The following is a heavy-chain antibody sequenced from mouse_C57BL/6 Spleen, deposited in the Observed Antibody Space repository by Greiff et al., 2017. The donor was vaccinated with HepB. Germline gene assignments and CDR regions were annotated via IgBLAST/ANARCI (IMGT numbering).Heavy chain of an antibody. Sequence: QVQLQQPGAELVRPGTSVKLSCKASGYTFTSYWMHWVKQRPGQGLEWIGVIDPSDSYTNYNQKFKGKATLTVDTSSSTAYMQLSSLTSEDSAVYYCARENPVVATSYYAMDYWGQGTSVTVSS. D-gene: IGHD1-1*01. CDR2: IDPSDSYT. V-gene: IGHV1-59*01. J-gene: IGHJ4*01. CDR3: ARENPVVATSYYAMDY. CDR1: GYTFTSYW.